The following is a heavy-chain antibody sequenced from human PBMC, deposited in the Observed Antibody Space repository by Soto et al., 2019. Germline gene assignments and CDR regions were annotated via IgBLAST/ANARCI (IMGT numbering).Heavy chain of an antibody. J-gene: IGHJ4*02. Sequence: ASVKVSCKASGYTFTSYAMHWVRQAPGQRLEWMGWINAANGNTKYSQEFQGRVTITRDTSASTAYMELSSLRSEDTAVYYCARDESVVAATPFDYGGQGTLVTVSS. CDR1: GYTFTSYA. V-gene: IGHV1-3*01. CDR2: INAANGNT. CDR3: ARDESVVAATPFDY. D-gene: IGHD6-19*01.